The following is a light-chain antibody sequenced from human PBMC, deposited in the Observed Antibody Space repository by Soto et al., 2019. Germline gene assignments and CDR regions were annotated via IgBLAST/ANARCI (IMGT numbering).Light chain of an antibody. V-gene: IGKV3-11*01. CDR3: QQRNSWPSIT. CDR1: QSVRTY. J-gene: IGKJ5*01. CDR2: DAS. Sequence: EIVLTQSPVTLSLSPGERATLSCWARQSVRTYLAWYQVKPGQAPSLLLYDASSRASGVPARVIGSGSGTAFTLTISSLEPEDFALYYCQQRNSWPSITFGQGTRLEIK.